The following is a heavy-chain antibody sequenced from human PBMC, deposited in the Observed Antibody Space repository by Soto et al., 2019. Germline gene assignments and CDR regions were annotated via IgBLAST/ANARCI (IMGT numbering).Heavy chain of an antibody. J-gene: IGHJ6*02. CDR1: GYSFTTYW. V-gene: IGHV5-51*01. CDR3: ARVPDSSLGTMDV. D-gene: IGHD6-19*01. CDR2: MFPGDSDT. Sequence: PGESLKISCKGSGYSFTTYWIGWVRQLPGQGLEWMGVMFPGDSDTGYSPSFQGQVTMSADPSTNTAYLEWSSLKAADSAMYYCARVPDSSLGTMDVWGQGTTVTVSS.